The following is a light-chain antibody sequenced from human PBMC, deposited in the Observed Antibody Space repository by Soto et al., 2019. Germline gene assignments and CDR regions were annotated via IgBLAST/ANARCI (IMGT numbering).Light chain of an antibody. CDR3: QQRSNWPLLT. CDR2: GAS. Sequence: ERLMTQSPATLSVSPGERVTLSCRASQSVSSYLAWYQQKPGQPPRLLIYGASRRATGIPDRFSGSGSGTDFTLTISSLEPEDFAVYYCQQRSNWPLLTFGGGTKVDIK. V-gene: IGKV3-11*01. CDR1: QSVSSY. J-gene: IGKJ4*01.